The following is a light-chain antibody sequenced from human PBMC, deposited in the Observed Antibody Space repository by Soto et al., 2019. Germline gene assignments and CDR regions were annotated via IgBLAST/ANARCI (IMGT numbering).Light chain of an antibody. CDR3: PQYSSSPPMYT. CDR2: GAS. Sequence: EIVLTQSPGTLSLSPGERATLSCRASQSVSSSYLAWYQQKPGQAPRLLIYGASSRATGIPDRFSGSGSGTDFPLTISRLEAEDFGGDYLPQYSSSPPMYTFGQGTKLEIK. CDR1: QSVSSSY. J-gene: IGKJ2*01. V-gene: IGKV3-20*01.